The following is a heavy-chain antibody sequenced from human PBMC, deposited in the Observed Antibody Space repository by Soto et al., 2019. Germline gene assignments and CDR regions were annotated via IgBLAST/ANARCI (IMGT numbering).Heavy chain of an antibody. CDR1: GFTFSDHS. V-gene: IGHV3-11*01. CDR3: ARDPGMSFGVVGDIGY. CDR2: ISGSGTSI. D-gene: IGHD3-3*01. J-gene: IGHJ4*02. Sequence: GGSLRLSCVASGFTFSDHSMTWIRQAPGKGLEWVSSISGSGTSIYYTDSVKGRFTISRANADNSVFLQMNSLRAEDAAVYYCARDPGMSFGVVGDIGYWGQGTLVTVSS.